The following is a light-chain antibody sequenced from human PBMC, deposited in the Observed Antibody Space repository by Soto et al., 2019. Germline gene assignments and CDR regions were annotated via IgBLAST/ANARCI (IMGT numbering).Light chain of an antibody. J-gene: IGKJ1*01. Sequence: DIVMTQSPDSLAVSLGERATINCKSGQSVLYSSNNKNYLAWYQQKPGQPPKLLIYWASTRESGVPDRFSGSGSGTDFTLTISSLQAEDVAVYYCQQYYGSLPTFGQGTKVEIK. CDR2: WAS. V-gene: IGKV4-1*01. CDR3: QQYYGSLPT. CDR1: QSVLYSSNNKNY.